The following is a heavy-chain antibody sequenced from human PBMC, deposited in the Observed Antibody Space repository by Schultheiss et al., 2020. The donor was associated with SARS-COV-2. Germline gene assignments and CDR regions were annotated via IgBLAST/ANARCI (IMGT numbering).Heavy chain of an antibody. Sequence: GESLKISCKGSGYSFTSYWIGWVRQMPGKGLEWMGIIYPGDSDTRYSPSFQGQVTISADKSISTAYLQWSSLKASDTAIYYCARQEDTGDHFYYYPMDVWGQGTTVTVSS. V-gene: IGHV5-51*01. J-gene: IGHJ6*02. CDR1: GYSFTSYW. CDR2: IYPGDSDT. CDR3: ARQEDTGDHFYYYPMDV. D-gene: IGHD7-27*01.